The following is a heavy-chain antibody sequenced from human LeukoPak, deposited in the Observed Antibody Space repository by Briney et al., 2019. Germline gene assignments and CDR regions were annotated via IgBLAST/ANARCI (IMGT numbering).Heavy chain of an antibody. CDR2: IDWDDDK. CDR3: ARIPGYSSSWRQYYFDY. V-gene: IGHV2-70*11. CDR1: GFSLSTSGMC. J-gene: IGHJ4*02. Sequence: SGPTLVNPTRTLTLTCTFSGFSLSTSGMCVSWIRQPPGEALEWLARIDWDDDKYYSTSLKTRLTISKDTSKNQVVLTMTNMDPVDTATYYCARIPGYSSSWRQYYFDYWGQGTLVTVSP. D-gene: IGHD6-13*01.